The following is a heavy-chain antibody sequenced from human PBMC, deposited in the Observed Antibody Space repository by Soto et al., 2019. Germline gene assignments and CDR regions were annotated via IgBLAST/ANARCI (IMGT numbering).Heavy chain of an antibody. Sequence: EVQVVESGGGLVKLGGSLSLSCVFSGFTFITYPMTWFRKAPGRGWEGVSSINGRSNYVYYADSVKGRFTISRDNAKNSLYLQMNRLRAEDTAIYYCAREDGVVGSSSAFDHWGLGTLVTVSS. CDR3: AREDGVVGSSSAFDH. J-gene: IGHJ4*02. CDR1: GFTFITYP. V-gene: IGHV3-21*01. CDR2: INGRSNYV. D-gene: IGHD1-26*01.